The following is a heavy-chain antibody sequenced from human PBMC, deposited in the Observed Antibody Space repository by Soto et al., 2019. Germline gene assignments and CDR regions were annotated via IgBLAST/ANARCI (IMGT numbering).Heavy chain of an antibody. Sequence: SETLSLTCTVSGGSISSSSYYWGWIRQPPGRGLEWIGSIYYSGSTYYNPSLKSRVTISVGTSKNQFSLKLSSVTAADTAVYYCARTGAAAAVFDPWGQGTLVTVSS. CDR1: GGSISSSSYY. V-gene: IGHV4-39*01. J-gene: IGHJ5*02. D-gene: IGHD6-13*01. CDR3: ARTGAAAAVFDP. CDR2: IYYSGST.